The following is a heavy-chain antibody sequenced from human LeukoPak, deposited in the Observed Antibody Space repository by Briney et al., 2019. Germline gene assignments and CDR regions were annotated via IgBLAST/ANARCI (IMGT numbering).Heavy chain of an antibody. CDR1: GFTFSSYE. CDR3: ARVPSWKGYMDV. V-gene: IGHV3-48*03. CDR2: ISSSDSTI. J-gene: IGHJ6*03. D-gene: IGHD1-1*01. Sequence: GGSLRLSCAASGFTFSSYEMHWVRQAPGKGLEWVSYISSSDSTIYYADSVKGRFTISRDNAKNSLYLQMSSLRAEDTAVYYCARVPSWKGYMDVWGKGTTVTVSS.